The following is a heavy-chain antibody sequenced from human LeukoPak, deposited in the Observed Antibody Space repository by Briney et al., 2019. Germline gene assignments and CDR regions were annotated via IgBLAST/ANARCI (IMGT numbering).Heavy chain of an antibody. CDR1: GHTFTNYG. J-gene: IGHJ4*02. D-gene: IGHD4-11*01. CDR2: ISIYNGNT. CDR3: ARGLNSNFPNYYFDY. Sequence: GASVKVSCKASGHTFTNYGTSWARQAPGQGLEGMGWISIYNGNTNYAQNFQGRVAMTTDTSTSTAYMEVRSLRFDDTAVYYCARGLNSNFPNYYFDYWGQGTLVTVSS. V-gene: IGHV1-18*01.